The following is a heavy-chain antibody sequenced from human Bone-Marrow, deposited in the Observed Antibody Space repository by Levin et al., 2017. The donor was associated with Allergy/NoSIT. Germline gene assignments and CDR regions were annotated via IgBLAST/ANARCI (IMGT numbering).Heavy chain of an antibody. CDR3: ARVMPGIAVAGTVQAFDI. CDR2: IKQDGSEK. J-gene: IGHJ3*02. CDR1: GFTFSSYW. V-gene: IGHV3-7*04. Sequence: GESLKISCAASGFTFSSYWMSWVRQAPGKGLEWVANIKQDGSEKYYVDSVKGRFTISRDNAKNSLYLQMNSLRAEDTAVYYCARVMPGIAVAGTVQAFDIWGQGTMVTVSS. D-gene: IGHD6-19*01.